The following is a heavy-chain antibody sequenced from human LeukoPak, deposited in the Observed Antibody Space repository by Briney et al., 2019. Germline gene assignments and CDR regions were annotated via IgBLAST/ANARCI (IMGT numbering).Heavy chain of an antibody. CDR2: ISAYNGNT. CDR3: ARDHRITIFGVVGRNNWFDP. Sequence: ASVKVSCKASGYTFTSYGISWVRQAPGQGLEWMGWISAYNGNTNYAQKLQGRVTMTTDTSTSTAYMELRSLRSDDTAVYYCARDHRITIFGVVGRNNWFDPWGQGTLVTVSS. CDR1: GYTFTSYG. J-gene: IGHJ5*02. D-gene: IGHD3-3*01. V-gene: IGHV1-18*01.